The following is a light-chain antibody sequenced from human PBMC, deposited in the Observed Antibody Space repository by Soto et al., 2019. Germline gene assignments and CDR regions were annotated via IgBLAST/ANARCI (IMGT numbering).Light chain of an antibody. CDR3: QQYKSSPLMYT. Sequence: DIQMTQSPSTLSASVGDRVTITCRASQSISSWLAWYQQKPGKAPKLLIYKASSLESGVPSRFSGSGSGTEFTLTISSLQPDDFATYYCQQYKSSPLMYTFGQGTKLEIK. J-gene: IGKJ2*01. V-gene: IGKV1-5*03. CDR2: KAS. CDR1: QSISSW.